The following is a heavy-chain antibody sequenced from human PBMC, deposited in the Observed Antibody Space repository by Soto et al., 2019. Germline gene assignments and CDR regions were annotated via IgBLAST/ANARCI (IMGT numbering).Heavy chain of an antibody. Sequence: GGSLRLSCAASEFTFANAWISWVRQAPGKGLEWVGRIKSKADGGTTDYAAPVKGRFTISRDESQNTLYLQMNSLKTEDTAVYYCTSLYYGHWGQGSLATVSS. CDR1: EFTFANAW. CDR2: IKSKADGGTT. CDR3: TSLYYGH. D-gene: IGHD4-17*01. V-gene: IGHV3-15*01. J-gene: IGHJ4*02.